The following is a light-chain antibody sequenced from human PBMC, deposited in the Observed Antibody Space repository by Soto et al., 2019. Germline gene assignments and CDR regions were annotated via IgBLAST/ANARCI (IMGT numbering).Light chain of an antibody. CDR3: HRYNSLWT. CDR2: GSS. CDR1: QSVSSN. V-gene: IGKV3-15*01. Sequence: EIVMTQSPATLSVSPGERATLSCRASQSVSSNLAWYHQKPVQSPRLLIDGSSTRSTGIPARFSGSGSGTELTLTSSSLQDDDVGVYYWHRYNSLWTFGQGTKVDIK. J-gene: IGKJ1*01.